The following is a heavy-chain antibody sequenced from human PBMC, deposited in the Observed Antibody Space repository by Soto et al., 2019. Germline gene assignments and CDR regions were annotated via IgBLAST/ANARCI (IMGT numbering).Heavy chain of an antibody. CDR3: ASRPFGDYYYYGMDV. J-gene: IGHJ6*02. V-gene: IGHV4-31*03. CDR1: GGSISSSSYY. Sequence: SETLSLTCTVSGGSISSSSYYWGWIRQPPGKGLEWIGYIYYSGSTYYNPSLKSRVTISVDTSKNQFSLKLSSVTAADTAVYYCASRPFGDYYYYGMDVWGQGTTVTVSS. D-gene: IGHD3-10*01. CDR2: IYYSGST.